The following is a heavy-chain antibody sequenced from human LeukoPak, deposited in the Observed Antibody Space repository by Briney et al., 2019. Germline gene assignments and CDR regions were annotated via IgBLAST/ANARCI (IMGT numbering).Heavy chain of an antibody. Sequence: PSETLSLTCTVSGGSISSDYWSWIRQPPGKGLEWIGYIYYSGSTNYNPSLKSRVTISVDTSKDQFSLKLSSVTAADTAVYYCAGYDSSGYSDYWGQGTLVTVSS. CDR3: AGYDSSGYSDY. J-gene: IGHJ4*02. CDR2: IYYSGST. CDR1: GGSISSDY. V-gene: IGHV4-59*08. D-gene: IGHD3-22*01.